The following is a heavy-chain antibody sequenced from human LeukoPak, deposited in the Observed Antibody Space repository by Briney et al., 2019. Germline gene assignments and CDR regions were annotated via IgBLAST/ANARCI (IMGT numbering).Heavy chain of an antibody. CDR3: ARGRSYYYDSSGYPYYFDY. Sequence: ASVKVSCKTSGYTFTNYDINWVRQATGQGLEWMGWMNPNSGNTGYAQKFQGRVTMTRNTSISTAYMELSSLRSEDTAVYYCARGRSYYYDSSGYPYYFDYWGQGTLVTVSS. D-gene: IGHD3-22*01. CDR1: GYTFTNYD. J-gene: IGHJ4*02. V-gene: IGHV1-8*01. CDR2: MNPNSGNT.